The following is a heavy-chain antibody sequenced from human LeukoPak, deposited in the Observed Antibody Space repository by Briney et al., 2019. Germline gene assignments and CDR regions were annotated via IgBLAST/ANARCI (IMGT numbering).Heavy chain of an antibody. CDR2: TYYSGST. D-gene: IGHD6-19*01. V-gene: IGHV4-39*01. CDR3: ASYNSGGYDVSDY. CDR1: GGSISSSSYY. J-gene: IGHJ4*02. Sequence: SETLSHTCTVSGGSISSSSYYWGWIRQTPGKGLEWIGSTYYSGSTYYNPSLEGRVTISADTSRNNFSLNLRSVTAADTAVYYCASYNSGGYDVSDYWGQGTLVTVSS.